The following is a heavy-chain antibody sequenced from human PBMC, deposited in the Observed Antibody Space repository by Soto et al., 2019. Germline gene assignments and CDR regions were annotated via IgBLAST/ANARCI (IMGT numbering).Heavy chain of an antibody. Sequence: QVHLVQSGAEVRRPGAAVKVSCQASGYTSPIYDIEWVRQATGQRLEWMCWVNPKKGNRYPAPKFQGGLTMTWNTSTSTAYMELTNLRSEDTAVYYCANYRTISPEGFDVWGQGTLVTVS. V-gene: IGHV1-8*01. J-gene: IGHJ3*01. CDR2: VNPKKGNR. CDR3: ANYRTISPEGFDV. CDR1: GYTSPIYD. D-gene: IGHD3-10*01.